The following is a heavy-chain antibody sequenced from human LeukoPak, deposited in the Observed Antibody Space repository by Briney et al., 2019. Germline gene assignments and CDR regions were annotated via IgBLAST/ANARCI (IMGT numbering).Heavy chain of an antibody. CDR1: GYTFTSYG. J-gene: IGHJ6*03. CDR2: ISAYNGNT. V-gene: IGHV1-18*01. CDR3: ERGGSGANYYYYYMDV. D-gene: IGHD1-26*01. Sequence: ASVKVSCKASGYTFTSYGISWVRQAPGQGLEWMGWISAYNGNTNYAQKLQGRVTMTTDTSTSTAYMELRSLRSDDTAVYYCERGGSGANYYYYYMDVWGKGTTVTVSS.